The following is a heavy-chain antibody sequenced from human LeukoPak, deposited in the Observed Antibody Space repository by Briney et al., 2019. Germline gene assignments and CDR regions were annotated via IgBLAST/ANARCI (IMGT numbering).Heavy chain of an antibody. J-gene: IGHJ6*03. V-gene: IGHV3-30*04. Sequence: GGSLRLSCAASGFTFSSYAMHWVRQAPGKGLEWVAVISYDGSNKYYADSVKGRFTISGDNSKNTLYLQMNSLRAEDTAVYYCARGPRRYYDSSGYLYYYYYMDVWGKGTTVTVSS. CDR1: GFTFSSYA. CDR2: ISYDGSNK. D-gene: IGHD3-22*01. CDR3: ARGPRRYYDSSGYLYYYYYMDV.